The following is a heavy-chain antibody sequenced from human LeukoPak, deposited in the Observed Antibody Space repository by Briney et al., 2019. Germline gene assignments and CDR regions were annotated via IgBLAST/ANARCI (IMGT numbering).Heavy chain of an antibody. CDR1: GFTFSSYA. D-gene: IGHD2-2*01. V-gene: IGHV3-30-3*01. CDR3: ARDGEYCSSTSCYRVDPFDY. Sequence: GGSLRLSCAASGFTFSSYAMHWVRQAPGKGLEWVAVISYDGSNKYYADSVKGRFTISRYNSKNTLYLQMNSLRAEDTAVYYCARDGEYCSSTSCYRVDPFDYWGQGTLVTVSS. J-gene: IGHJ4*02. CDR2: ISYDGSNK.